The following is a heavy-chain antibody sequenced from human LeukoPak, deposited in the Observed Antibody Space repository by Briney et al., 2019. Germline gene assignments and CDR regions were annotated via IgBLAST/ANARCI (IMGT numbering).Heavy chain of an antibody. J-gene: IGHJ4*02. CDR1: GGTFSSYA. CDR3: ARSAADPYYFDY. D-gene: IGHD6-13*01. Sequence: SVKVSCKASGGTFSSYAISWVRQAPGQGLEWMGGIIPIFGTANYAQKFQGRVTITADESTSTAYMELSSLRSEDTAVYYCARSAADPYYFDYWGQGTLVTVSS. CDR2: IIPIFGTA. V-gene: IGHV1-69*13.